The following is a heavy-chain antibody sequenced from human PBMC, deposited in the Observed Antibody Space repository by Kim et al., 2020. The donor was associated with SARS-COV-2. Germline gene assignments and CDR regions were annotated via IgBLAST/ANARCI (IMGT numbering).Heavy chain of an antibody. Sequence: GGSLRLSCAASGFTFSSYAMHWVRQAPGKGLEWVAVISYDGSNKYYADSVKGRFTISRDNSKNTLYLQMNSLRAADTAVYYCARDPKVYDFWSGYFKLLAAFWFDPWGQGTLVTVSS. CDR1: GFTFSSYA. V-gene: IGHV3-30*04. CDR3: ARDPKVYDFWSGYFKLLAAFWFDP. D-gene: IGHD3-3*01. CDR2: ISYDGSNK. J-gene: IGHJ5*02.